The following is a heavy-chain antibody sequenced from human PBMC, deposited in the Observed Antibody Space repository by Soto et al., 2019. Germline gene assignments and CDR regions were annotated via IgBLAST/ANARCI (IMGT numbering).Heavy chain of an antibody. CDR2: INHSGST. CDR1: GGSFSGYY. Sequence: SETLSLTCAVYGGSFSGYYWSWIRQPPGKGLEWIGEINHSGSTNYNPSLKSRVTISVDTSKNQFSLKLSSVTAADTAVYYCARTPGTLVVAATPFDYWGQGTLVTVSS. J-gene: IGHJ4*02. D-gene: IGHD2-15*01. CDR3: ARTPGTLVVAATPFDY. V-gene: IGHV4-34*01.